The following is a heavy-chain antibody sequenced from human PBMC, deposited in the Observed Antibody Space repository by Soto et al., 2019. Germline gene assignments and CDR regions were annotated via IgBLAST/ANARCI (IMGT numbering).Heavy chain of an antibody. CDR1: GDSITSGDYY. J-gene: IGHJ5*01. V-gene: IGHV4-30-4*01. Sequence: SETLSLTCTVSGDSITSGDYYWSWVRQPPGKGLEWIGYIFYSGSTYYKASLKSRVTISLDMSRNQFSLKLTSVTAADPAVYYCARAEVAVAGSGWFEAWGHGTLVTVSS. CDR2: IFYSGST. D-gene: IGHD6-19*01. CDR3: ARAEVAVAGSGWFEA.